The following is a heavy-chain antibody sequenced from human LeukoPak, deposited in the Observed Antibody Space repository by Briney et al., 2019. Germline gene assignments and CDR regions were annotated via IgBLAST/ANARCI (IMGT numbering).Heavy chain of an antibody. J-gene: IGHJ4*02. CDR3: AKGYTLGITIFGVVIIPASDFDY. V-gene: IGHV4-38-2*02. Sequence: SETLSLTCTVSSYSLSSHYYWGWIRQTPEKGLEWIGSFYHTGSTYYNPSLKSRVSISLDTSTNQFSLILTSVTAADTAVYYCAKGYTLGITIFGVVIIPASDFDYWGQGTLVTVSS. D-gene: IGHD3-3*01. CDR1: SYSLSSHYY. CDR2: FYHTGST.